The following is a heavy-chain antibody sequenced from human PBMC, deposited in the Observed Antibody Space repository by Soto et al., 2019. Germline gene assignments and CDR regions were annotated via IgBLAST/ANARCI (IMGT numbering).Heavy chain of an antibody. CDR2: SRTRADNYAT. J-gene: IGHJ4*02. V-gene: IGHV3-72*01. Sequence: EVQLVESGGGLVQPGGSLRLSCAISGITFSDHDIDWVRQAAGKGLEWLGRSRTRADNYATDYAASVKGRFTFSRDDSKSSLSXXXXXXXXXDXXXXXXXXXXXXXIXXXGQGTLVTVSS. CDR3: XXXXXXXIXX. D-gene: IGHD3-16*02. CDR1: GITFSDHD.